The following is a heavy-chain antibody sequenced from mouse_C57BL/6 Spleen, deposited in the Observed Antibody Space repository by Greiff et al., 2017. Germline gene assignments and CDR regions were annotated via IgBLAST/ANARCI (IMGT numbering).Heavy chain of an antibody. Sequence: EVLVVESEGGLVQPGSSMKLSCTASGFTFSDYYMAWVRQVPEKGLEWVANINYDGSSTYYLDSLKSRFIISRDTAKNILYLQMSSLKAEDTATYYCARGVTRTEPMDNGGKGTTVTVSS. CDR3: ARGVTRTEPMDN. D-gene: IGHD2-1*01. J-gene: IGHJ4*01. V-gene: IGHV5-16*01. CDR1: GFTFSDYY. CDR2: INYDGSST.